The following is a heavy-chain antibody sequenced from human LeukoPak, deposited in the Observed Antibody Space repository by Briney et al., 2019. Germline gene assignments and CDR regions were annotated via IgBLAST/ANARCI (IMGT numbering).Heavy chain of an antibody. D-gene: IGHD6-13*01. CDR1: GFTFSDYY. Sequence: GGSLRLSCAASGFTFSDYYMSWIRQAPGKGLEWVSYISSSGSTIYYADSVKGRFTISRDNAKNSLYLQMNSLRAKDTAVYYCARDSSWHYFDYWGQGTLVTVSS. CDR3: ARDSSWHYFDY. V-gene: IGHV3-11*01. CDR2: ISSSGSTI. J-gene: IGHJ4*02.